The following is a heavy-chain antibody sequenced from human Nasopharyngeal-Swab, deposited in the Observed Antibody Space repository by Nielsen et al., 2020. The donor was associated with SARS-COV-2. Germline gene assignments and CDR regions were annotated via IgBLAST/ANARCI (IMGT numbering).Heavy chain of an antibody. CDR3: TRETPYSSGWYSFDY. CDR1: GFTFGDYA. J-gene: IGHJ4*02. Sequence: GGSLRLSCTASGFTFGDYAMSWLRQAPGKGLEWVGFIRSKAYGGTTEYAASVKDRFTISRDDSKSIAYLQMNSLKTEDTAVYYCTRETPYSSGWYSFDYWGQGTLVTVSS. CDR2: IRSKAYGGTT. V-gene: IGHV3-49*03. D-gene: IGHD6-19*01.